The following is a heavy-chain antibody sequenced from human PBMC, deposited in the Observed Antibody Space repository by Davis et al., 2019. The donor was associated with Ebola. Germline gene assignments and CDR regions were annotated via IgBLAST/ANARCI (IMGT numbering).Heavy chain of an antibody. CDR2: MYYSGST. Sequence: MPGGSLRLSCTVSGGSISSSYWSWIRQPPGKGLEWIGYMYYSGSTDYNPSLQSRVTISVDTSKNQFSLKLSSVTAADTAVYYCAGGGYGTSCDYWGQGTLVTVSS. V-gene: IGHV4-59*08. D-gene: IGHD5-12*01. CDR1: GGSISSSY. J-gene: IGHJ4*02. CDR3: AGGGYGTSCDY.